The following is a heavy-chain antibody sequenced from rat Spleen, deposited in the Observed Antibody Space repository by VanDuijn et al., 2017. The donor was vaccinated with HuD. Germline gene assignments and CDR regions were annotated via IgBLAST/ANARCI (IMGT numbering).Heavy chain of an antibody. CDR1: GFTFSDYY. V-gene: IGHV5-20*01. D-gene: IGHD4-4*01. CDR3: AKGDSGFGDVMDA. J-gene: IGHJ4*01. CDR2: ITNTGGST. Sequence: EVQLVESGGGLVQPGRSLKLSCAASGFTFSDYYMAWVRQAPTKGLEGVASITNTGGSTYYPDSVKGRFTISRDNAENTVYLQMNSLRSEDTATYYCAKGDSGFGDVMDAWGQGASVTVSS.